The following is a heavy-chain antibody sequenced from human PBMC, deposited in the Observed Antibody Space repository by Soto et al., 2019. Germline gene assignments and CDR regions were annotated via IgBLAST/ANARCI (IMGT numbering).Heavy chain of an antibody. Sequence: GGLMRSGACSGFTCANDYTNWIRESPGKGLAWVSHISGSGSTIYFADSVKGRFTISRDNAKNSLYLQMNSLRAEDTAVYYCARDCSSSSCYGYFQHWGQGTRVTVSS. D-gene: IGHD2-2*01. J-gene: IGHJ1*01. CDR3: ARDCSSSSCYGYFQH. CDR2: ISGSGSTI. CDR1: GFTCANDY. V-gene: IGHV3-11*01.